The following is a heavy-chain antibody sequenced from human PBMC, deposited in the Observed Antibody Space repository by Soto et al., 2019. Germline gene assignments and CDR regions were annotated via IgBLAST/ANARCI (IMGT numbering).Heavy chain of an antibody. J-gene: IGHJ5*02. V-gene: IGHV4-31*03. CDR2: IYYSGST. CDR1: GGSISSGDYY. CDR3: ARWWSGSRQGFDP. D-gene: IGHD3-3*01. Sequence: QVQLQESGPGLVKPSQTLSLTCTVSGGSISSGDYYWSWIRQHPGKGLEWIGYIYYSGSTYYNPSLKSRVTLSVDTSKNQFPLKLSSVTAADTAVYYCARWWSGSRQGFDPWGQGTLVTVSS.